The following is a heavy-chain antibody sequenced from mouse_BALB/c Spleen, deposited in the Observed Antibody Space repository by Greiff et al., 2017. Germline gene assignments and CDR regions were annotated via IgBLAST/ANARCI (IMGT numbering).Heavy chain of an antibody. Sequence: VQLQQSGAELVRPGASVKLSCKASGYTFTSYWMQWVKQRPGQGLEWIGAIYPGDGDTRYTQKFKGKATLTADKSSSTAYMQLSSLASEDSAVYDHARGGDSSGFFAYWGQGTLVTVSA. CDR3: ARGGDSSGFFAY. V-gene: IGHV1-87*01. J-gene: IGHJ3*01. CDR1: GYTFTSYW. CDR2: IYPGDGDT. D-gene: IGHD3-2*01.